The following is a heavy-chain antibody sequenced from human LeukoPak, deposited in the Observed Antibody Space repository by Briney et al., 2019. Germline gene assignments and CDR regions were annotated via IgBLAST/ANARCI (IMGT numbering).Heavy chain of an antibody. V-gene: IGHV4-59*01. J-gene: IGHJ6*03. D-gene: IGHD2-2*01. CDR1: GGSISSYY. CDR2: IYYSGST. Sequence: SETLSLTCTVSGGSISSYYWSWIRQPPGKGLEWIGYIYYSGSTNYNPSLKSRVTISVDTSKNQFSLKLISVTAADTAVYYCARVLGSHSRERYCSSTSCSLYYYYYMDVWGKGTTVTVSS. CDR3: ARVLGSHSRERYCSSTSCSLYYYYYMDV.